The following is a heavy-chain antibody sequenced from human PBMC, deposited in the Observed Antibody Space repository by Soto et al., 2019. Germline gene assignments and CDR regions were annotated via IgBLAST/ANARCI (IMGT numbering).Heavy chain of an antibody. CDR3: ARDLVGGIAVAGNFDY. J-gene: IGHJ4*02. CDR2: IIPLFGTA. V-gene: IGHV1-69*01. CDR1: GGTFSSYA. D-gene: IGHD6-19*01. Sequence: QVQLVQSGAEVKKPGSSVKVSCKASGGTFSSYAISWVRQAPGQGLEWMGGIIPLFGTANYAQKFQGRVTITADESTSTAYMELSSLRSEDTAVYYCARDLVGGIAVAGNFDYWGQGTLVTVSS.